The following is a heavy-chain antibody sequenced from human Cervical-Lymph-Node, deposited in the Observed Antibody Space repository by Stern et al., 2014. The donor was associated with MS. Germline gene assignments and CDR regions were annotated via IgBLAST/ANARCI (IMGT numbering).Heavy chain of an antibody. V-gene: IGHV3-11*01. D-gene: IGHD5-12*01. Sequence: VQLVESGGGLVKPGGSLRLSCAASGFTFSDYYMSWIRQAPGKGLERVSYISSSGSTIYHAESVKGRFTISRDNAKNSLYLQMNSLRAEDTAVYYCARKEGVATINAAFDIWGQGTMVTVSS. CDR2: ISSSGSTI. J-gene: IGHJ3*02. CDR1: GFTFSDYY. CDR3: ARKEGVATINAAFDI.